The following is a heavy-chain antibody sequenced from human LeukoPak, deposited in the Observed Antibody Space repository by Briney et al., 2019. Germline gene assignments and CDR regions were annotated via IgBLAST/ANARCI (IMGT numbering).Heavy chain of an antibody. CDR2: IYHSGST. D-gene: IGHD2-2*01. J-gene: IGHJ4*02. Sequence: MPSETLSLTCAVSGYSISSGYYWGWIRQPPGKGLEWIGSIYHSGSTYYNPSLKSRVTISVDTSKNQFSLQLSSVTAADTAVYYCARSVFPDIVVVPAAAYDYWGQGTLVTVSS. CDR3: ARSVFPDIVVVPAAAYDY. CDR1: GYSISSGYY. V-gene: IGHV4-38-2*01.